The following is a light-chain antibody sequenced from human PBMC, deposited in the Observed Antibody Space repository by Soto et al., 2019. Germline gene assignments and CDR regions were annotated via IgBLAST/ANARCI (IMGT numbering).Light chain of an antibody. CDR2: AAS. CDR3: QQLNSYHALT. V-gene: IGKV1-9*01. J-gene: IGKJ4*01. Sequence: DIQLTQSPSFLSASVGDRVTITCRASQGISSYLAWYQQKPGKAPKLLIYAASTLQSGVPSRFSGSGSGTEFTLTISSLPPEDFATYYCQQLNSYHALTFGGGTKVEIK. CDR1: QGISSY.